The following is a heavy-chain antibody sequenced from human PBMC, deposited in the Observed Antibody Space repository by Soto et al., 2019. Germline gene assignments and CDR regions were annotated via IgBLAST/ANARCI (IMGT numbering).Heavy chain of an antibody. CDR3: ARDGGRHSGGIDY. D-gene: IGHD1-26*01. CDR2: IIPIFGTA. Sequence: QVQLVQSGAEVKKPGSSVKVSCKASGGTFSSYSINWVRQAPGQGLEWIGEIIPIFGTANYAKKFQGRVKITADESTSTAYMELSSLRSEDTAVYYCARDGGRHSGGIDYWGQGTLVTVSS. J-gene: IGHJ4*02. V-gene: IGHV1-69*01. CDR1: GGTFSSYS.